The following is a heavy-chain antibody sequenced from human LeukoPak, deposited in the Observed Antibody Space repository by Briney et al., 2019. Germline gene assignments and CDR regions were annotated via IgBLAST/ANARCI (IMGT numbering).Heavy chain of an antibody. V-gene: IGHV3-30*18. Sequence: GGSLRLSCAASGFSFISYGMHWVRQAPGKGLEWVGVISDDGRRKGYADSVKGRFTVSRDNSKDTLYLQMNSLRAEDTAVYYCAKRPSDYGDYVSYFDYWGQGTLVTVSS. CDR1: GFSFISYG. CDR2: ISDDGRRK. D-gene: IGHD4-17*01. J-gene: IGHJ4*02. CDR3: AKRPSDYGDYVSYFDY.